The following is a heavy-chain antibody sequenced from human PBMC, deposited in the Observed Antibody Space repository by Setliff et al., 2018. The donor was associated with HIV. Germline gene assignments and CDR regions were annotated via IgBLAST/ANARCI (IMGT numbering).Heavy chain of an antibody. J-gene: IGHJ5*02. Sequence: SETLSLTCAVSGGSISNYHWSWIRQPPGKGLEWIGYIYYSGSTNYNPSLKSRVTILVDSSRNQFSLRLSSVTAADTAVYYCARHRYYDILFDPWGQGTLVTVSS. V-gene: IGHV4-59*08. CDR2: IYYSGST. D-gene: IGHD3-9*01. CDR3: ARHRYYDILFDP. CDR1: GGSISNYH.